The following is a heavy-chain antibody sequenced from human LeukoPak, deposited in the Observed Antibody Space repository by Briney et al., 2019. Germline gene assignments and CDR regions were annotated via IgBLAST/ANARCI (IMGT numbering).Heavy chain of an antibody. V-gene: IGHV3-74*01. Sequence: GGSLRLSCAVSGFTFSTYWMHWVRQVPGKGLVWVSRINTDGSSTSYADSVKGRFTISRDNAKNTLYLQMNSLRAEDTAVYYCARDGVHSSGWYGDYWGQGTLVTVSS. CDR2: INTDGSST. J-gene: IGHJ4*02. CDR3: ARDGVHSSGWYGDY. D-gene: IGHD6-19*01. CDR1: GFTFSTYW.